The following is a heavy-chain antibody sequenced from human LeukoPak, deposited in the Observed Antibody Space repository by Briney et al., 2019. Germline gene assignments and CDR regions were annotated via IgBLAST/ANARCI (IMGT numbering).Heavy chain of an antibody. V-gene: IGHV3-23*01. CDR1: GFDFSAYG. J-gene: IGHJ6*03. CDR3: AKHWSYCSTTSCFFNYYYYYMDV. Sequence: GGSLRLSCAASGFDFSAYGMNWVRQSPRKGLEWVPGVSGADGTTYYADSVKGRFTISRDNSKSTLYLQMNNLRAEDTAVYYCAKHWSYCSTTSCFFNYYYYYMDVWGKGTTVTVSS. D-gene: IGHD2-2*01. CDR2: VSGADGTT.